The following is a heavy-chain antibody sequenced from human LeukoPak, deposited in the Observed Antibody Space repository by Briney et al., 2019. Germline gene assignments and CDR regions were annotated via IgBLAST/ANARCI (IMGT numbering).Heavy chain of an antibody. Sequence: ASVKVSCKASGYTFTSYYMHWVRQAPGQGLEWMGIINPSGGSTSYAQKFQGRVTMTRDTSTSTVYMELSSLRSEDTAVYYCARAARLAVAGPPLLGYWGQGTLVTVSS. J-gene: IGHJ4*02. CDR2: INPSGGST. CDR3: ARAARLAVAGPPLLGY. D-gene: IGHD6-19*01. CDR1: GYTFTSYY. V-gene: IGHV1-46*01.